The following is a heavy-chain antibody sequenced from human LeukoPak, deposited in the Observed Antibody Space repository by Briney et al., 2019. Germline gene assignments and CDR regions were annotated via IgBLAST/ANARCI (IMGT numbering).Heavy chain of an antibody. CDR1: GFTFSSNS. V-gene: IGHV3-21*01. J-gene: IGHJ4*02. Sequence: GGSLRLSCAASGFTFSSNSMIWVRQAPGKGLEWVSSISSSSSYIYYADSLKGRFTISRDNAKHSLYLQMNSLRAEDTAVYYCARTHQGVTTACDYWGQGTLVTVS. CDR3: ARTHQGVTTACDY. D-gene: IGHD4-17*01. CDR2: ISSSSSYI.